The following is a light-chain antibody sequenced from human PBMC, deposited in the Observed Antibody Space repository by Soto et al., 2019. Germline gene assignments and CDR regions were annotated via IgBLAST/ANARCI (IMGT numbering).Light chain of an antibody. Sequence: EIVLTQSPGTLSLSPGGRATLSCRASQSVSSSYLAWYQQKPGQAPRLLIYGASSRATGIPDRFSGSGSGTDFTLTISRLEPEDFAVHYCQQYGSSRTFGQGTKVDIK. J-gene: IGKJ1*01. CDR2: GAS. CDR3: QQYGSSRT. V-gene: IGKV3-20*01. CDR1: QSVSSSY.